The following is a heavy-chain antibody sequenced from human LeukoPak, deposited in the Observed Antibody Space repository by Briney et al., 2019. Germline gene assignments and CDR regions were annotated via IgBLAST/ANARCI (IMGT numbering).Heavy chain of an antibody. J-gene: IGHJ4*02. Sequence: PGGSLRLSCVASGFTFSSYSMNWVRQPSGKGLEWVSYISSSIITYADSVKGRFTISRDNAKNSLYLQMSNLRAEDTAVYYCARENDYGDRPFDYWGQGTLVTVSS. CDR2: ISSSII. CDR1: GFTFSSYS. D-gene: IGHD4-17*01. V-gene: IGHV3-48*04. CDR3: ARENDYGDRPFDY.